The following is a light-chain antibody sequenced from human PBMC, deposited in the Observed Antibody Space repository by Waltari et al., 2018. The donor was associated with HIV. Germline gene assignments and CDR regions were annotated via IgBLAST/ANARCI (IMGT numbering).Light chain of an antibody. CDR2: RNT. J-gene: IGLJ2*01. V-gene: IGLV1-47*01. CDR1: TSNVRNNY. Sequence: QSVLAQPRSVSGTPGQTVNISCSGSTSNVRNNYVYWYQQVTGVAPKLLIYRNTQRPSGVPDRFSGSKSGTSASLAISGLRTEDEAEYYCAVWDDRLSGRLFGGGTKVTGL. CDR3: AVWDDRLSGRL.